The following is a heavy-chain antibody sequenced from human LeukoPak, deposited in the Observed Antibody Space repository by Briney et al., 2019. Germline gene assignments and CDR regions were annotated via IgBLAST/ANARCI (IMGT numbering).Heavy chain of an antibody. CDR2: IYTSGST. CDR1: GGSISSGSYY. Sequence: PSETLSLTCTVSGGSISSGSYYWSWIRQPAGKGLEWIGRIYTSGSTNYNPSLKSRVTISVDTSKNQFSLKLSSVTAADTAVYYCARDRGYSYGLDYWGQGTLVSVSS. CDR3: ARDRGYSYGLDY. J-gene: IGHJ4*02. V-gene: IGHV4-61*02. D-gene: IGHD5-18*01.